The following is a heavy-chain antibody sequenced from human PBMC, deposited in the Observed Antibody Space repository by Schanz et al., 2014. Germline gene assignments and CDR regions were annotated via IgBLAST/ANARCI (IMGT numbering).Heavy chain of an antibody. Sequence: QVQLVQSGAEVMKPGSSVKVSCKASGGTFSSYTINWVRQAPGQGPEWMGWISAFDDKTDYAQNFQGRLIMTTDTSTTTVYMELRGLRSDDTAVYYCARAPVTVGPYHYYMDVWGKGTTVTVSS. D-gene: IGHD4-17*01. CDR2: ISAFDDKT. CDR3: ARAPVTVGPYHYYMDV. V-gene: IGHV1-69*08. J-gene: IGHJ6*03. CDR1: GGTFSSYT.